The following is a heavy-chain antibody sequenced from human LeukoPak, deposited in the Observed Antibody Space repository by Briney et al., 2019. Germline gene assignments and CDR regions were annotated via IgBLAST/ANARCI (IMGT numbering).Heavy chain of an antibody. CDR2: SDPEDGET. CDR1: GYTLTDVS. Sequence: ASVKVSCKVSGYTLTDVSMHWVRQAPGKGLEWMGGSDPEDGETIYAQKFQGRVTMNEDTSTDTAYMELSSLRSEDTAVYYCATLGWPLDYWGQGTLVPVSS. V-gene: IGHV1-24*01. CDR3: ATLGWPLDY. J-gene: IGHJ4*02. D-gene: IGHD6-19*01.